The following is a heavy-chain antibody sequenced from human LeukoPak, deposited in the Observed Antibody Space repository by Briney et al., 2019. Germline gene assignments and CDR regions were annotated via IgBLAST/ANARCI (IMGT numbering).Heavy chain of an antibody. V-gene: IGHV3-33*01. CDR2: IRYDGSNK. J-gene: IGHJ4*02. Sequence: PGRSLRLSCAASGFTFSSYGMHWVRQAPGKGLEWVAVIRYDGSNKYYADSVKGRFTISRDNSKNTLHLQMNSLRAEDTAVYYCARGFLGYSSSWYGYWGQGTLVTVSS. CDR1: GFTFSSYG. D-gene: IGHD6-13*01. CDR3: ARGFLGYSSSWYGY.